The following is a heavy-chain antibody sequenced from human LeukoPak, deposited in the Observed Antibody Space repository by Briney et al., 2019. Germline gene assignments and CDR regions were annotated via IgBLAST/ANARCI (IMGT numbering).Heavy chain of an antibody. D-gene: IGHD3-10*01. CDR1: GFTFSSYG. J-gene: IGHJ4*02. CDR2: ISGSGGST. V-gene: IGHV3-23*01. Sequence: PGGSLRLSCAASGFTFSSYGMSWVRQAPGKGLEWVSAISGSGGSTYYADSVKGRFTISRDNSKNTLYLQMNSLRVDDTAVYYCAKEWYYGSGNYYNVRGSYFDYWGQGTLVTVSS. CDR3: AKEWYYGSGNYYNVRGSYFDY.